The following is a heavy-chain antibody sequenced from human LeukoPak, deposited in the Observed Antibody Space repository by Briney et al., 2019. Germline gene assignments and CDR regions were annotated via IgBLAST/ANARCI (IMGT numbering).Heavy chain of an antibody. CDR3: ARDSVYAFDI. J-gene: IGHJ3*02. D-gene: IGHD3-10*01. CDR1: GFTVSSNY. CDR2: IYSGGST. Sequence: GGSLRLSCASSGFTVSSNYMSWIRQAPGKGLAWVSGIYSGGSTYYADSVKGRFTISRDNSKNTLYLQMNSLRAEDTAVYYCARDSVYAFDIWGQGTMVTVSS. V-gene: IGHV3-66*01.